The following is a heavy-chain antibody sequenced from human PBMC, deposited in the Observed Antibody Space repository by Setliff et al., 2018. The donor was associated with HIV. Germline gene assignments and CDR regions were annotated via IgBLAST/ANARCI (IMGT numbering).Heavy chain of an antibody. Sequence: GGSLRLSCAASEFTFDNYVMNWFRQAPGKGLEWVSSISSTGSLTYYADSVRGRFTISRDNAENSLYLQMNGLRAEDTAVYYCARLVSRRSGWDYWGQGTPVTVSS. J-gene: IGHJ4*02. CDR2: ISSTGSLT. D-gene: IGHD6-19*01. V-gene: IGHV3-21*06. CDR1: EFTFDNYV. CDR3: ARLVSRRSGWDY.